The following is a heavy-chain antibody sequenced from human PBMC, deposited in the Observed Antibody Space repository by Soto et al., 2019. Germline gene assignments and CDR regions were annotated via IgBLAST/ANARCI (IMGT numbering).Heavy chain of an antibody. CDR3: ATRLGSSWYYYYYGMDV. V-gene: IGHV1-69*06. CDR1: GGTFSSYA. Sequence: ASVKLSCKASGGTFSSYAISGVRQAPGQRLEWMGGIIPIFGTANYAQKFQGRVTITADKSTSTAYMELSSLRSEDTAVYYCATRLGSSWYYYYYGMDVWGQGTTVTVYS. CDR2: IIPIFGTA. J-gene: IGHJ6*02. D-gene: IGHD6-13*01.